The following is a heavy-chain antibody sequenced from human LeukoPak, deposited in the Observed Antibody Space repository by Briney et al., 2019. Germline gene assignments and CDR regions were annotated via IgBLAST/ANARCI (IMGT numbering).Heavy chain of an antibody. J-gene: IGHJ5*02. V-gene: IGHV1-8*03. D-gene: IGHD5-24*01. CDR2: MNPNSGNT. Sequence: ASVKVSCKASGYTFTSYDINWVRQAPGQGLEWMGWMNPNSGNTGYAQKFQGRVTITRNTSISTAYMELSSLRSEDTAVYYCARVRDGYNYWFDPWGQGTLVTVSS. CDR3: ARVRDGYNYWFDP. CDR1: GYTFTSYD.